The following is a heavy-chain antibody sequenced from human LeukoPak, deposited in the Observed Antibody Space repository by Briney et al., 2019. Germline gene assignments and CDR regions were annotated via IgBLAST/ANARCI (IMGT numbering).Heavy chain of an antibody. CDR3: ARAAQLRYFDWSALGY. J-gene: IGHJ4*02. V-gene: IGHV3-30-3*01. CDR1: GFTFSSYA. Sequence: GGSLRLSCAASGFTFSSYAMHWVRQAPGKGLEWVAVISYDGSNKYCADSVKGRFTISRDNSKNTLYLQMNSLRAEDTAVYYCARAAQLRYFDWSALGYWGQGTLVTVSS. D-gene: IGHD3-9*01. CDR2: ISYDGSNK.